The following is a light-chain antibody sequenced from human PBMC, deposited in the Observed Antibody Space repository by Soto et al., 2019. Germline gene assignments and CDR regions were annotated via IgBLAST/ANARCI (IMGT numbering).Light chain of an antibody. Sequence: IVLTQSPGTLSLSPGERGTLSCRASQSVSSSYLAWYQQKPGQAPRLLIYGASNRATGIPDRFSGSGSGTDFTLTISRLEPEDFAVYYCQQYGTSPFTFGPGTKVDI. J-gene: IGKJ3*01. CDR1: QSVSSSY. CDR3: QQYGTSPFT. CDR2: GAS. V-gene: IGKV3-20*01.